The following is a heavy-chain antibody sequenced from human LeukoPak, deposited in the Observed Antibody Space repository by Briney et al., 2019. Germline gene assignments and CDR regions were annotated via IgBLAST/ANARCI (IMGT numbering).Heavy chain of an antibody. CDR1: GFTFSSYA. CDR2: ISYDGSNK. Sequence: SGGSLRLSCAASGFTFSSYAMHWVRKAPGKGLEWVAVISYDGSNKYYADSVKGRFTISRDNSKNTLYLQMNSLRAEDTAVYYCARVPGYDSSGYFDYWGQGTLVTVSS. J-gene: IGHJ4*02. V-gene: IGHV3-30*04. D-gene: IGHD3-22*01. CDR3: ARVPGYDSSGYFDY.